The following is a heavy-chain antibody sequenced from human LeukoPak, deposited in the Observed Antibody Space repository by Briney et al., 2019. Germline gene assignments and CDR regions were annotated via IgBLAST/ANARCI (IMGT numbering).Heavy chain of an antibody. J-gene: IGHJ4*02. D-gene: IGHD3-22*01. CDR3: ARGNNYYDSSGYLDY. V-gene: IGHV1-3*01. Sequence: GASVKVSCKASGYTFSSYAMHWVRQAPGQSLEWMGWINAGNGNTKHSQKFQGRVTIIRDTSASTAYMELSSLRSEDTAVYYCARGNNYYDSSGYLDYWGQGTLVTVSS. CDR2: INAGNGNT. CDR1: GYTFSSYA.